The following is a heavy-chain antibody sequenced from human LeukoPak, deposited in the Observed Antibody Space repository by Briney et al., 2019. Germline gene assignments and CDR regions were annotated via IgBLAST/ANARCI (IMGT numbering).Heavy chain of an antibody. CDR3: ATLYCSGGSCHDGNAFDI. Sequence: ASVKVSCKVSGYTLTELSMHWVRQAPGKGLEWMGGFDPEDGETIYAQKFQGRVIMTEDTSTDTAYMELSSLRSEDTAVYYCATLYCSGGSCHDGNAFDIWGQGTMVTVSS. CDR2: FDPEDGET. CDR1: GYTLTELS. D-gene: IGHD2-15*01. V-gene: IGHV1-24*01. J-gene: IGHJ3*02.